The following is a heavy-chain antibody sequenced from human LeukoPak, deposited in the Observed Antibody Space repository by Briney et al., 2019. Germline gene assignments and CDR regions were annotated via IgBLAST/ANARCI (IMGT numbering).Heavy chain of an antibody. V-gene: IGHV1-2*02. J-gene: IGHJ6*03. CDR2: INPNSGGT. Sequence: ASVKVSCKASGYTFTGFYIHCLRKAPGQGPERMAWINPNSGGTNCAQHIRGRVRITRDTSNSTAYMELSRLRSDDTAVYYCARGYSGYLNPYYYMDVWGKGTTVTVSS. CDR3: ARGYSGYLNPYYYMDV. CDR1: GYTFTGFY. D-gene: IGHD5-12*01.